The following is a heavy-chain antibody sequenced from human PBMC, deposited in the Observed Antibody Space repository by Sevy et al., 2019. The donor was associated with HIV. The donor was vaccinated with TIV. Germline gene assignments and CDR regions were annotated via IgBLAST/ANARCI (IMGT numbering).Heavy chain of an antibody. J-gene: IGHJ4*02. Sequence: QLGGSLRLSCAASGFTFNSYGMHWVRQAPGKGLEWVAVIWYDGSNKEYGNSVKGRFTISRDNSKNTLYLQMNSLGAEDTAVYYCARERLAVAGIGYHFDNWGQGSLVTVSS. CDR1: GFTFNSYG. CDR3: ARERLAVAGIGYHFDN. V-gene: IGHV3-33*01. D-gene: IGHD6-19*01. CDR2: IWYDGSNK.